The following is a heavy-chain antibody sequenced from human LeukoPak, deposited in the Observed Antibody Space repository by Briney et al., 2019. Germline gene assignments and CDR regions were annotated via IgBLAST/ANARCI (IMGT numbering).Heavy chain of an antibody. J-gene: IGHJ4*02. CDR1: GYDFITFD. CDR3: ARRGSCISTSCSLDY. D-gene: IGHD2-2*01. Sequence: AASVKASCKASGYDFITFDINWVRQAPGQGLEWMGIINPSGGSTSYAQKFQDRVTMTGDTSTNTVYMELSSLRAEDTAVYYCARRGSCISTSCSLDYWGQGTLVTVSS. V-gene: IGHV1-46*01. CDR2: INPSGGST.